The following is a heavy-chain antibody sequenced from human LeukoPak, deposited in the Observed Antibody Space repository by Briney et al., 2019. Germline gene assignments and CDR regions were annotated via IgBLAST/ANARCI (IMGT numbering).Heavy chain of an antibody. J-gene: IGHJ4*02. D-gene: IGHD3-22*01. Sequence: GGSLRLSCAASGFTFSSYSMNWVRQAPGKGLEWVSSISSSSYIYYADSVKGRFTISRDNAKNSLYLQMNSLRAEDTAVYYCARGGYYYDSSGYYQHAPLDYWGQGTLVTVSS. V-gene: IGHV3-21*01. CDR3: ARGGYYYDSSGYYQHAPLDY. CDR2: ISSSSYI. CDR1: GFTFSSYS.